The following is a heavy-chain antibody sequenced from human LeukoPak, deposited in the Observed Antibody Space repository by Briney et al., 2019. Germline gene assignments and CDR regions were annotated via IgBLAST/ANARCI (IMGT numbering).Heavy chain of an antibody. CDR1: GFTFSSYS. CDR2: ISSSSSYI. J-gene: IGHJ4*02. Sequence: GGSLRLSCAASGFTFSSYSMNWVRQAPGKGLEWVSSISSSSSYIYYADSVKGRFTISRDNAKNSLYLQMNSLRAEDTAVYYCARVLWNGDYPRFDYWGQGTLVTVSS. CDR3: ARVLWNGDYPRFDY. V-gene: IGHV3-21*01. D-gene: IGHD4-17*01.